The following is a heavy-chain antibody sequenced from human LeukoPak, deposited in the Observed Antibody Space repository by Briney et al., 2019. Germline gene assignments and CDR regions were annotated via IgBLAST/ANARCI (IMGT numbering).Heavy chain of an antibody. D-gene: IGHD1-14*01. V-gene: IGHV4-59*01. CDR2: IYHSGTT. J-gene: IGHJ6*02. CDR3: ARDSGMTQGMDV. CDR1: GVAINVYY. Sequence: PSETLSLTCSVSGVAINVYYWNWIRQPPGKGLEWIGYIYHSGTTNYNPSLQSRVTISMDTSKNQFSLKLTSVTAADTAVYYCARDSGMTQGMDVWGQGTTVTVSS.